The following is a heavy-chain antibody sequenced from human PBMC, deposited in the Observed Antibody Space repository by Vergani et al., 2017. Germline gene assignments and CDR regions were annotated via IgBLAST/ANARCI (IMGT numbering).Heavy chain of an antibody. D-gene: IGHD2-15*01. Sequence: QVQLVQSGAEVKKSGASVKVSCKASGYTFTDYYMHWVRQAPGQGLEWMGWINPKSGGTNYAQKFQGRVTMTRDTSISTAYMELSRLRSDDTAVYYCARVGCSGGSCYSWGQGTLVTVSS. CDR2: INPKSGGT. CDR1: GYTFTDYY. V-gene: IGHV1-2*02. J-gene: IGHJ4*02. CDR3: ARVGCSGGSCYS.